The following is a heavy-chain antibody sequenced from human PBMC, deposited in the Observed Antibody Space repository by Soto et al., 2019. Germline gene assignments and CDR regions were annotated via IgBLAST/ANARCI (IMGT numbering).Heavy chain of an antibody. CDR3: ASSWYLSLGYYGMDV. CDR1: GGSFSGYY. J-gene: IGHJ6*02. D-gene: IGHD6-13*01. Sequence: QVQLQQWGAGLLKPSETLSLTCAVYGGSFSGYYWSWIRQPPGKGLEWIGEINHSGSTNYNPSLKSRVTISVDTSKNQFSLKLSSVTAADTAVYYCASSWYLSLGYYGMDVWGQGTTVTVSS. V-gene: IGHV4-34*01. CDR2: INHSGST.